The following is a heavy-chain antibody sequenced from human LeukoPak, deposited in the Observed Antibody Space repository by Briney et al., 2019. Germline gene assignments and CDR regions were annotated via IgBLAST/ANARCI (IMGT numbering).Heavy chain of an antibody. Sequence: SQTLSLTCTVSGGSISSGDYYWSWIRQPPGKGLEWVGYIYYSGSTYYNPSLKSRVTISVHTSKTQFSLQLSSATAADTAVYYCASTDSSGYEDFGAFDIWGQGTMVTVSS. D-gene: IGHD3-22*01. V-gene: IGHV4-30-4*01. J-gene: IGHJ3*02. CDR2: IYYSGST. CDR3: ASTDSSGYEDFGAFDI. CDR1: GGSISSGDYY.